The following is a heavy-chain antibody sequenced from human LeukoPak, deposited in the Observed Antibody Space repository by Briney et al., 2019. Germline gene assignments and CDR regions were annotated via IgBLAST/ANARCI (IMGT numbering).Heavy chain of an antibody. V-gene: IGHV3-30-3*01. D-gene: IGHD6-13*01. CDR2: ISYDGSNK. Sequence: GGSLRLSCAASGFTFSSSAMHWVRQAPDKGLEWVAVISYDGSNKYYADSVKGRFTISRDNSKNTLYLQMNSLRADDTAVYYCARDLAAGRDYFDYWGQGTLVTVSS. CDR1: GFTFSSSA. J-gene: IGHJ4*02. CDR3: ARDLAAGRDYFDY.